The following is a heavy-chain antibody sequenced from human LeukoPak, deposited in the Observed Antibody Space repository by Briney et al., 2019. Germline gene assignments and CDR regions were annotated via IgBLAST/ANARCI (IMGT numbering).Heavy chain of an antibody. Sequence: GGSLRLSCVASGFLFSTYTVNWVRQAPGQGLEWVAALAAASGTRYYANSVKGRFTISGDNSKNTVFLQMNSLRVEDTAVYYCAKDKVPDGKWDIDYWGQGALVTVSS. J-gene: IGHJ4*02. CDR2: LAAASGTR. CDR1: GFLFSTYT. D-gene: IGHD1-26*01. CDR3: AKDKVPDGKWDIDY. V-gene: IGHV3-23*01.